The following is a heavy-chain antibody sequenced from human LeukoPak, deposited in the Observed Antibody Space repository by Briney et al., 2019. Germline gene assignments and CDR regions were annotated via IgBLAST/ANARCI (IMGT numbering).Heavy chain of an antibody. D-gene: IGHD6-6*01. CDR1: GFTLSNSN. CDR2: ISTSSSTI. V-gene: IGHV3-48*02. CDR3: ARPLVF. Sequence: GGSLRLSCAASGFTLSNSNMNWVRQAPGKGLEWVSFISTSSSTIHHADSVKGRFTISRDNAKNSLSLQMNNLRDEDTAVYYCARPLVFWGQGTLVTVSS. J-gene: IGHJ4*02.